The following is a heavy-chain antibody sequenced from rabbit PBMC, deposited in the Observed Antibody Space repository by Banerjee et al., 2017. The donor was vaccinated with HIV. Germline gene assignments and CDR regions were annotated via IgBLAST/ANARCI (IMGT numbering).Heavy chain of an antibody. J-gene: IGHJ6*01. CDR2: IYTISGST. CDR1: RFSFSSSYW. Sequence: QEQLEESGGDLVKPEGSLTLTCTASRFSFSSSYWICWVRQAPGKGLEWITCIYTISGSTWYASWVKGRFTISKTSSTTVTLQMTSLTAADTATYFCARRAGYGGYGYGGGMDLWGPGTLVTVS. CDR3: ARRAGYGGYGYGGGMDL. V-gene: IGHV1S45*01. D-gene: IGHD6-1*01.